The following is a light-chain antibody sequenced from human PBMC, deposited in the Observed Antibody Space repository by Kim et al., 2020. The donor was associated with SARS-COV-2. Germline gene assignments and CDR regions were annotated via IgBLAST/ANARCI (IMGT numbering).Light chain of an antibody. CDR2: GAS. CDR1: QSIASN. CDR3: QQYNAWPPYT. V-gene: IGKV3-15*01. J-gene: IGKJ2*01. Sequence: VSTGERASLSCRASQSIASNLAWYQQKPGQAPRLLIFGASTRATGIPARFSGRGSGTEFTLTISSLQSEDFAVYYCQQYNAWPPYTFGQGTKLEI.